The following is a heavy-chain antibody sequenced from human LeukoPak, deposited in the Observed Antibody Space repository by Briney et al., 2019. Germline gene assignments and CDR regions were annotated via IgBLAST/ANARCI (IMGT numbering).Heavy chain of an antibody. CDR3: ARGFIAVALTDYYYYMDV. CDR1: GGSFSGYY. D-gene: IGHD6-19*01. CDR2: INHSGST. J-gene: IGHJ6*03. V-gene: IGHV4-34*01. Sequence: SETLSLTCAVYGGSFSGYYWSWIRQPPGKGLEWIGEINHSGSTNYNPSLKSRVTISVDTSKNQFSLKLSSVTAADTAVYYCARGFIAVALTDYYYYMDVWGKGTTVTVSS.